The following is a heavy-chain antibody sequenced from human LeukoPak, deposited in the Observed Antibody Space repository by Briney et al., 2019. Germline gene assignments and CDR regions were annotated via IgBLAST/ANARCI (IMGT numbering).Heavy chain of an antibody. J-gene: IGHJ4*02. D-gene: IGHD5-24*01. CDR3: AREMTIITYSFDS. Sequence: GGSLRLSCAPSGFTFSNYATSWVSQAPGKGLEWGSAISETGGTIHYADSVRGRFIISRDNSKNTLYLQMNSLRAEDTAVYYCAREMTIITYSFDSWGQGTLVTVSS. CDR1: GFTFSNYA. CDR2: ISETGGTI. V-gene: IGHV3-23*01.